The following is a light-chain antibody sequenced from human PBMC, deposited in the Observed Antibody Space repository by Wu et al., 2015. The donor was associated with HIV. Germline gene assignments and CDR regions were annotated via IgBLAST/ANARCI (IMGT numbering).Light chain of an antibody. CDR2: GAS. J-gene: IGKJ1*01. V-gene: IGKV3-20*01. CDR1: QSVGNY. Sequence: EVVLTQSPGTLSLSPGEGVILSCRTSQSVGNYLAWYQQKPGQAPRLLIYGASSRATGIPARFSGSGSGRDFTLTISRLEPEDFAVYYCQQYGNSVWTFGQGTKVEIK. CDR3: QQYGNSVWT.